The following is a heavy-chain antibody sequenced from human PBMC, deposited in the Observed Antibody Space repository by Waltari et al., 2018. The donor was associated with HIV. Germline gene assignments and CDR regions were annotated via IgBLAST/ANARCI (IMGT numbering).Heavy chain of an antibody. J-gene: IGHJ5*02. CDR2: INHSGST. V-gene: IGHV4-34*01. CDR3: ARGSPHCSSTSCSYTSSWFDP. CDR1: GGSFSGYY. D-gene: IGHD2-2*01. Sequence: QVQLQQWGAGLLKPSETLSLTCAVYGGSFSGYYWSWIRQPHGKGMEWIGEINHSGSTNYNPSLKSRVTISVDTSKNQFSLKLSSVTAADTAVYYCARGSPHCSSTSCSYTSSWFDPWGQGTLVTVSS.